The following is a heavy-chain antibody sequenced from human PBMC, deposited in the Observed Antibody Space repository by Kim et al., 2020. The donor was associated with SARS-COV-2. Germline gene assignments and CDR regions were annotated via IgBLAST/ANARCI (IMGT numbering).Heavy chain of an antibody. J-gene: IGHJ3*02. CDR1: GGTFSSYA. CDR2: IIPILGIA. CDR3: ARDFEGRDDLPAISSAFDI. V-gene: IGHV1-69*04. Sequence: SVKVSCKASGGTFSSYAISWVRQAPGQGLEWMGRIIPILGIANYAQKFQGRVTITADKSTSTAYMELSSLRSEDTAVYYCARDFEGRDDLPAISSAFDIWGQGTMVTVSS. D-gene: IGHD2-21*01.